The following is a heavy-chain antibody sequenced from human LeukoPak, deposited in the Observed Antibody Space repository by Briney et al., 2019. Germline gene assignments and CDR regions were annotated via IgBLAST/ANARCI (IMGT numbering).Heavy chain of an antibody. CDR3: ARYVPHGSFFYFDL. Sequence: GESLKFSCKGSGYSFTSYWIGWVRQMPGKGLEWMGIIYPGDSDTTYRPSFQGQVTISADRSISTAYLQWSSLKASDSAMYYCARYVPHGSFFYFDLCGQGTLVTVSS. CDR2: IYPGDSDT. V-gene: IGHV5-51*01. J-gene: IGHJ4*02. D-gene: IGHD1-26*01. CDR1: GYSFTSYW.